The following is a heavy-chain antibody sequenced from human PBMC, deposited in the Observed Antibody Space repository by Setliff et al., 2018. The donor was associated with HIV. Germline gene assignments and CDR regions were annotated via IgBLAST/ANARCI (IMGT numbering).Heavy chain of an antibody. CDR1: GGTFSSYV. Sequence: SVKVSCKASGGTFSSYVISWVRQAPGQGPEWMGGIIPMYGVTNYAQKFQGRVTITTDESTSTAYMELSSLSSEDTAGYYCALPYCSGGNCWSSASLPPAGWFDPWGQGTLVTVSS. J-gene: IGHJ5*02. CDR3: ALPYCSGGNCWSSASLPPAGWFDP. D-gene: IGHD2-15*01. CDR2: IIPMYGVT. V-gene: IGHV1-69*05.